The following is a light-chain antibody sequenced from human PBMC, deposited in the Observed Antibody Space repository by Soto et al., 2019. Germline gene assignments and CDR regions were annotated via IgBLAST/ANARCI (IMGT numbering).Light chain of an antibody. CDR1: QSISTW. CDR3: QRYNSYSLT. J-gene: IGKJ1*01. V-gene: IGKV1-5*03. Sequence: DIPMTQSPSTLSASVGDRVTITCRASQSISTWLAWYQQKPGKAPNLLIYRASSLESGVPSRFSGSGSGTEFTLTISSLQPDDFATYYCQRYNSYSLTFGQGTKVEI. CDR2: RAS.